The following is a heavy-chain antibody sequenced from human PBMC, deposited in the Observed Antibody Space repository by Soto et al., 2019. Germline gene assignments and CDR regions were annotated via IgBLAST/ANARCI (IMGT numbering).Heavy chain of an antibody. J-gene: IGHJ4*02. V-gene: IGHV3-30*18. CDR1: GFTFSSYG. CDR2: ISYDGSNK. D-gene: IGHD2-15*01. Sequence: LRLSCAASGFTFSSYGMHWVRQAPGKGLEWVAVISYDGSNKYYADSVKGRFTISRDNSKNTLYLQMNSLRAEDTAVYYCAKRAGGSVVIFDYWGQGTLVTVSS. CDR3: AKRAGGSVVIFDY.